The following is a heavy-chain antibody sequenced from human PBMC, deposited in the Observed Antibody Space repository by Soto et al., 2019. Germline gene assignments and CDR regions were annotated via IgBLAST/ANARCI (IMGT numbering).Heavy chain of an antibody. V-gene: IGHV4-4*07. Sequence: SETLSLTCTVSGGSISSYYWSWIRQPAGKGLEWIGRIYTSGSTNYNPSLKSRVTMSVDTSKNQFSLKLSSVTAADTAVYYCASGGRDYYDSNWFDPWGQGTLVTVSS. J-gene: IGHJ5*02. CDR3: ASGGRDYYDSNWFDP. D-gene: IGHD3-22*01. CDR2: IYTSGST. CDR1: GGSISSYY.